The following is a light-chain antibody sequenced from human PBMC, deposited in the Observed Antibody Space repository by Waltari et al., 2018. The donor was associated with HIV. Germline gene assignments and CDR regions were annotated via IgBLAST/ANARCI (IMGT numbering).Light chain of an antibody. Sequence: EIVLTQSPGILSLSPGERATLSCRASQSLSGSYLAWYQQTPGQAPKLLIYGASSRATGIPDRFSGSGSGTDFTLTISRLEPEDFAVYYCQQYDISPQTFGQGTKVEIK. CDR1: QSLSGSY. CDR2: GAS. V-gene: IGKV3-20*01. J-gene: IGKJ1*01. CDR3: QQYDISPQT.